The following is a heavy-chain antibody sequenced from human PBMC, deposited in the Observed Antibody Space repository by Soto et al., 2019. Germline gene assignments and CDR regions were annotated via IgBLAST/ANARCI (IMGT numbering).Heavy chain of an antibody. V-gene: IGHV4-61*01. Sequence: PSETLSLTCTVSGGSVSSGSYYWSWIRQPPGKGLEWIGYISYSGSTNYNPSLKSRVTISVDTSKNQFSLKLSSVTAADTAVYYCANYPTTVTSDYWGQGTLVTVSS. D-gene: IGHD4-17*01. CDR1: GGSVSSGSYY. CDR3: ANYPTTVTSDY. J-gene: IGHJ4*02. CDR2: ISYSGST.